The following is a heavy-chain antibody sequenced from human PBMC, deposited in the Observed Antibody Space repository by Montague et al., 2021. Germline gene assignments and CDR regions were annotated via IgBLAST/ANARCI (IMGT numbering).Heavy chain of an antibody. CDR2: TSISETP. V-gene: IGHV4-31*03. CDR3: AIDASGSYVGWFNP. J-gene: IGHJ5*02. Sequence: TLSLTCSVYGGSVSTGGYSWSWIRQRPGQGLEWLGYTSISETPYYNPSLSRRLSISLDTSRNHLSLQLTSVTVADTAIYYCAIDASGSYVGWFNPWGQGALVTV. D-gene: IGHD3-10*01. CDR1: GGSVSTGGYS.